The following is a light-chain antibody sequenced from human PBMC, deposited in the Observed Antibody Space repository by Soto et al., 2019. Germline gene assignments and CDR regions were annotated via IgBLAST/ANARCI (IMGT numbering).Light chain of an antibody. CDR3: SSYTSSSTLL. Sequence: QSALTQPASVSGSPGQSITISCTGTSSDVGGYNYVSWYQQHPGKAPKLMISEVTNRPSGVSSRFSGSKSGNTASLTISGLQAEDEADYYCSSYTSSSTLLFGGGTQLTVL. CDR2: EVT. V-gene: IGLV2-14*01. J-gene: IGLJ2*01. CDR1: SSDVGGYNY.